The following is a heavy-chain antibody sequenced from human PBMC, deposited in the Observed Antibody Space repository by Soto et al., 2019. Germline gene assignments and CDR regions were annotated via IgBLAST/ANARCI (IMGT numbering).Heavy chain of an antibody. CDR1: GFTFSDHW. V-gene: IGHV3-74*01. CDR3: ARGIQYRYGMDV. D-gene: IGHD4-4*01. J-gene: IGHJ6*02. CDR2: INGDGTNT. Sequence: EVQLVESGGGLVPPGGSLRLSCAAAGFTFSDHWMHWVRQAPGKGLVWVSRINGDGTNTFYADSVKGRFSISRDNAKNTVYLHMYSLRGEDTAVYYCARGIQYRYGMDVWGQGTTVTVSS.